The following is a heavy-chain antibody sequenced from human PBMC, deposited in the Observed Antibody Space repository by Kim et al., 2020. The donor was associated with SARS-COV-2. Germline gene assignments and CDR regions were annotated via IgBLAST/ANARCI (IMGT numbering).Heavy chain of an antibody. CDR3: ARVKSYISGWPRLLSSFDY. CDR2: IYYSGST. CDR1: GGSISSYY. J-gene: IGHJ4*02. Sequence: SETLSLTCTVSGGSISSYYWSWIRQPPGKGLEWIGYIYYSGSTNYNPSLKSRVTISVDTSKNQFSLKLSSVTAADTAVYYCARVKSYISGWPRLLSSFDYWGQGTLVTVSS. V-gene: IGHV4-59*01. D-gene: IGHD6-19*01.